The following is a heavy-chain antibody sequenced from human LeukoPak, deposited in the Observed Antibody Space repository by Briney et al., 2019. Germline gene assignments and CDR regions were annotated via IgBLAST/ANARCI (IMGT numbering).Heavy chain of an antibody. J-gene: IGHJ4*02. CDR1: GFTFSSYW. V-gene: IGHV3-7*01. CDR3: AREPSGWDYFDY. CDR2: IKQDGSEK. Sequence: GGSLRLSCAASGFTFSSYWMSWVRRAPGRGLEWVANIKQDGSEKYYVDSVKGRFTISRDNAENSLYLQMNSLRAEDTAVYYCAREPSGWDYFDYWGQGTLVTVSS. D-gene: IGHD6-19*01.